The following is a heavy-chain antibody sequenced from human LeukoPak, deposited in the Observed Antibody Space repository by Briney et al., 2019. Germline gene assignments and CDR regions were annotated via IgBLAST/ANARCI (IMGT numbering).Heavy chain of an antibody. Sequence: GESLKISCKGSGYSFTSYWIGWVRQMPGKGLEWMGIIYPGDSDTRYSPSFRGQVTISADKSISTAYLQWSSLKASDTAMYYCARSAEDDFWSGYYAVRTHFDYWGQGTLVTVSS. CDR2: IYPGDSDT. CDR1: GYSFTSYW. J-gene: IGHJ4*02. CDR3: ARSAEDDFWSGYYAVRTHFDY. V-gene: IGHV5-51*01. D-gene: IGHD3-3*01.